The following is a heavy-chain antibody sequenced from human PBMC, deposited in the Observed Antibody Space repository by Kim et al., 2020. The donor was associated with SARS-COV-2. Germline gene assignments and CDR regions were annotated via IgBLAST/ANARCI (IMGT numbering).Heavy chain of an antibody. J-gene: IGHJ2*01. D-gene: IGHD6-13*01. CDR1: GYTFTGYY. V-gene: IGHV1-2*02. CDR3: AREFGIAAASKADWYFDL. Sequence: ASVKVSCKASGYTFTGYYMHWVRQAPGQGLEWMGWINPNSGGTNYAQKFQGRVTMTRDTSISTAYMELSRLRSDDTAVYYCAREFGIAAASKADWYFDLWGRGTLVTVSS. CDR2: INPNSGGT.